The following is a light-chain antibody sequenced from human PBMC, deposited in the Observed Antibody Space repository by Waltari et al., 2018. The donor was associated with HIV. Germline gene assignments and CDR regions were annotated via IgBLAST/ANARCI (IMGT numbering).Light chain of an antibody. J-gene: IGLJ2*01. CDR1: SSDVGADNS. Sequence: QSALTQPPSASGSPGQSVTISCTGTSSDVGADNSVSWYQQHPGKAPKLLISEVTNRPAWVPDRFSVSKSGNPASLTFSGLQAEDEADFYCSSYAGSNNVVFGGGTKLTVL. CDR3: SSYAGSNNVV. V-gene: IGLV2-8*01. CDR2: EVT.